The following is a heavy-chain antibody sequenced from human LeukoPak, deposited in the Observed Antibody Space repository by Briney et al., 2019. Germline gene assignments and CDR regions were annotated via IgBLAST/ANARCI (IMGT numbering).Heavy chain of an antibody. V-gene: IGHV3-53*01. CDR2: IYSGGST. D-gene: IGHD4-17*01. J-gene: IGHJ4*02. CDR1: GFTVSSNY. CDR3: ARDGPYGDYTMDY. Sequence: GGSLRLSCVASGFTVSSNYMSWVRQAPGKGLEWVSVIYSGGSTYYADSVKGRFTISRDNSKNTLYLQMNSLRAEDTAVYYCARDGPYGDYTMDYWGQGTLVTVSS.